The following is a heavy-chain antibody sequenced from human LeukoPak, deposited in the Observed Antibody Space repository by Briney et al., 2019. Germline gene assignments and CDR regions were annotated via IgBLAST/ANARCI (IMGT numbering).Heavy chain of an antibody. Sequence: GESLKISCKGSGYSFNNYWIGWVRQMPGKGLEWMGIINLGDSDTRYSPSFQGQVTISADKSIRAAYLQWGSLKAPDTALYYCARLHKAMLSLFYFDYWGQGTLVTVSS. V-gene: IGHV5-51*01. CDR3: ARLHKAMLSLFYFDY. J-gene: IGHJ4*02. CDR1: GYSFNNYW. D-gene: IGHD3-10*02. CDR2: INLGDSDT.